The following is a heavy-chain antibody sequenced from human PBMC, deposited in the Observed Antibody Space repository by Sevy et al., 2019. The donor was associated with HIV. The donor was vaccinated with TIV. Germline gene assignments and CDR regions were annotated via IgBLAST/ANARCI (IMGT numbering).Heavy chain of an antibody. CDR3: AGAAPGYYYDSSGYYGTVTYYFDY. D-gene: IGHD3-22*01. CDR2: ISSSGSTI. CDR1: GFTFSDYY. J-gene: IGHJ4*02. Sequence: GGSLRLSCAASGFTFSDYYMSWIRQAPGKGLEWVSYISSSGSTIYYADSVKGRFTISRDNAKSSLYLQMNSLRAEDTAVYYCAGAAPGYYYDSSGYYGTVTYYFDYWGQGTLVTVSS. V-gene: IGHV3-11*01.